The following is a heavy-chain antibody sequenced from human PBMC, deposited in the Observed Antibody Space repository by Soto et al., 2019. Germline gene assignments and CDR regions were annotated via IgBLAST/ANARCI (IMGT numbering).Heavy chain of an antibody. D-gene: IGHD3-10*01. J-gene: IGHJ4*02. CDR3: ARASLTMVRGVIDGIDY. CDR1: GGSFGGFY. V-gene: IGHV4-34*01. Sequence: PSETLSLTCAVYGGSFGGFYWSWIRQPPGKGLEWIGEINHSGSTSYNPSLKSRVTISVDTSKNQFSLKLSSVTAADTAVYYCARASLTMVRGVIDGIDYWGQGTLVTV. CDR2: INHSGST.